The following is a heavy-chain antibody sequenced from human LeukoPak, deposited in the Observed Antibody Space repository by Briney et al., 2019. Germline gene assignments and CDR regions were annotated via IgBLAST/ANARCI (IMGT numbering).Heavy chain of an antibody. CDR2: ISSSSSYI. V-gene: IGHV3-21*01. Sequence: NPGGSLRLSCAASGFTFSRHSINWVRQAPGKGLEWVSSISSSSSYIYYADSVKGRFTISRDNAKNSLYLQMNSLRAEDTAVYYCARDSGNYLDAFDIWGQGTMVTVSS. CDR3: ARDSGNYLDAFDI. CDR1: GFTFSRHS. J-gene: IGHJ3*02. D-gene: IGHD1-7*01.